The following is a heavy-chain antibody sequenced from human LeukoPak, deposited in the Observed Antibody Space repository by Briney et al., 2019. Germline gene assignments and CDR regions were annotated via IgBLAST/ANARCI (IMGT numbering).Heavy chain of an antibody. CDR1: GFTFSDYY. CDR2: ISSSGSTV. Sequence: GGSLRLSCAASGFTFSDYYMSWIRQAPGKGLEWVSYISSSGSTVYYADSVKGRFTISRDNAKNSLYLQMNSLRAEDTAVYYCASPWGVLRTENWFDPWGQGTLVTVSS. V-gene: IGHV3-11*04. D-gene: IGHD3-3*01. CDR3: ASPWGVLRTENWFDP. J-gene: IGHJ5*02.